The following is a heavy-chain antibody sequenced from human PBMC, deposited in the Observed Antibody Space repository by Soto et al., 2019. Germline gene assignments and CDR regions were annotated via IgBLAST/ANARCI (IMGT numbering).Heavy chain of an antibody. V-gene: IGHV3-15*07. CDR2: IKARDDGGTA. D-gene: IGHD3-10*01. CDR1: GFTFGFAC. J-gene: IGHJ3*02. CDR3: TTTFGDNDDDAFDI. Sequence: EGQLVESGGAFVKPGGSLRLSCAASGFTFGFACLNWVRQAPGKGLEWVGRIKARDDGGTADVAAPVTGRFSISRDDSKNTLFLHMNGLESEDTAVYYGTTTFGDNDDDAFDIWGQGTLVAVSS.